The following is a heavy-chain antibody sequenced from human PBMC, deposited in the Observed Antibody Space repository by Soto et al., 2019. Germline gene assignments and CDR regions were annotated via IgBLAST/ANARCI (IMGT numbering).Heavy chain of an antibody. CDR1: GFTFSSYG. CDR2: IWYDGSNK. J-gene: IGHJ6*02. D-gene: IGHD4-17*01. Sequence: QVQLVESGGGVVQPGRSLRLSCAASGFTFSSYGMHWVRQAPGKGLEWVAVIWYDGSNKYYADSVKGRFTISRDNSKNTLYLQMNSLRAEDTAVYYCARDIGVYGDYHKDGMDVWGQGTTVTVSS. V-gene: IGHV3-33*01. CDR3: ARDIGVYGDYHKDGMDV.